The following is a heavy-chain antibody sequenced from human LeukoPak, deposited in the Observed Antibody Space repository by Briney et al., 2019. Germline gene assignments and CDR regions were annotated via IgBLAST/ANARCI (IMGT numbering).Heavy chain of an antibody. V-gene: IGHV3-23*01. CDR3: AKDLSGYSSSSACSY. D-gene: IGHD6-6*01. CDR2: ISGSGGST. Sequence: GGSLRLSCAASGLTFSSYAMSWVRQAPGKGLEWVSAISGSGGSTYYADSVKGRFTISRDNSKNTLYLQMNSLRAEDTAVYYCAKDLSGYSSSSACSYWGQGTLVTVSS. CDR1: GLTFSSYA. J-gene: IGHJ4*02.